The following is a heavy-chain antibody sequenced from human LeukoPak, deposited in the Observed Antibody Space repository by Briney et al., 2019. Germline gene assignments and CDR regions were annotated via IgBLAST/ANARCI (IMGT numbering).Heavy chain of an antibody. V-gene: IGHV3-30*02. J-gene: IGHJ4*02. CDR3: AKPGDIVVVPAAQYFDY. D-gene: IGHD2-2*01. CDR1: GFTFSSYG. Sequence: GGSLRLSCAASGFTFSSYGMHWVRQAPGKGLEWVAFIWYDGSNKYYADSVKGRFTISRDNSKNTLYLQMNSLRAEDTAVYYCAKPGDIVVVPAAQYFDYWGEGTLVTVSS. CDR2: IWYDGSNK.